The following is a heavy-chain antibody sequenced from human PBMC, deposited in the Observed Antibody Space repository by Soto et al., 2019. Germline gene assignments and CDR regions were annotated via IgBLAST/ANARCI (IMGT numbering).Heavy chain of an antibody. D-gene: IGHD3-10*01. CDR2: ISPDGSTT. Sequence: EVQLVESGGDLVQPGGSLRLSCAASGFTFSSSWMYWVRQAPGKGLVSVSRISPDGSTTTYADSVKGRFTISRDNAKNTLYVQMNRLRAEDTAVYYCAGGYSGSTRWGQGTLVTVSS. V-gene: IGHV3-74*01. CDR3: AGGYSGSTR. CDR1: GFTFSSSW. J-gene: IGHJ4*02.